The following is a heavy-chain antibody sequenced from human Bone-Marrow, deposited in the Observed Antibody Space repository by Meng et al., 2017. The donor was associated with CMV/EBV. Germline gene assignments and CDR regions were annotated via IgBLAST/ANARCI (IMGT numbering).Heavy chain of an antibody. D-gene: IGHD3-16*02. J-gene: IGHJ4*02. V-gene: IGHV3-30*02. CDR2: IRFDGIHQ. CDR3: AKDVRKTGQLWFRGVEY. CDR1: GFIFSGSG. Sequence: GESLKISCAASGFIFSGSGMHWVRQAPGKGLEWVAFIRFDGIHQNYADSVKGRFTVSRDNSKNTVFLQMNSLRVEDTAMYYCAKDVRKTGQLWFRGVEYWGQGTRVTGSS.